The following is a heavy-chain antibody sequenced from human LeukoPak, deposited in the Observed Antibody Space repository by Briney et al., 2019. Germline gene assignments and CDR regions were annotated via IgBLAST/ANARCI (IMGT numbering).Heavy chain of an antibody. V-gene: IGHV3-23*01. Sequence: GGSLRLSCAASGVTFSKYGMKWVRQAAGTGLEYVSGISRSGDITHYADSVKGRFTISRDNFKNTLYLQMNSLRADDTALYYCAAEGFYYWGPGTLVTVSS. J-gene: IGHJ4*02. CDR1: GVTFSKYG. CDR3: AAEGFYY. CDR2: ISRSGDIT.